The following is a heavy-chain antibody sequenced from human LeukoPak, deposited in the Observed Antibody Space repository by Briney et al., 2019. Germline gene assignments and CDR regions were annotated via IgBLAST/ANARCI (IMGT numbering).Heavy chain of an antibody. CDR2: IKSKTDGGTT. Sequence: GGSLRLSCAASGFTFSNAWMSWVRQAPGKGLEWVGRIKSKTDGGTTDYAAPVKGRFTISRDDSKNTLYLQMNSLKTEDTAVYYCTARYCRSTSCYGEYFQRWGQGTLDTVSS. CDR1: GFTFSNAW. D-gene: IGHD2-2*01. J-gene: IGHJ1*01. V-gene: IGHV3-15*01. CDR3: TARYCRSTSCYGEYFQR.